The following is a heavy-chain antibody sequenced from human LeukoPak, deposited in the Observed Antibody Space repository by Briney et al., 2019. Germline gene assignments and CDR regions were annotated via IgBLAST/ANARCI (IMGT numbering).Heavy chain of an antibody. CDR3: ARDDSSRDDSGGYHY. J-gene: IGHJ4*02. CDR2: IHMSGST. V-gene: IGHV4-4*07. D-gene: IGHD3-22*01. Sequence: SETLSLTCTVSGDSINSNHWSWIRQPAGKGLEWIGRIHMSGSTNYNPSLRSRVAISMDNSKNQFSLKLKSVTAADTAVYYCARDDSSRDDSGGYHYWGQGTLVTISS. CDR1: GDSINSNH.